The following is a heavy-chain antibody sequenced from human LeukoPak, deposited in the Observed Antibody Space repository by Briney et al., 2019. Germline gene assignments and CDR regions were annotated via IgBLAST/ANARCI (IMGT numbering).Heavy chain of an antibody. CDR3: ARASGYCSSTSCFQYSSLNFDY. V-gene: IGHV4-34*01. Sequence: SETLSLTCAVYGGSFSGYYWSWIRQPPGKGLEWIGEINHSGSTNYNPSLKSRVTMSVDTSKNQFSLKLSSVTAADTAVYYCARASGYCSSTSCFQYSSLNFDYWGQGTLVTVSS. CDR1: GGSFSGYY. CDR2: INHSGST. J-gene: IGHJ4*02. D-gene: IGHD2-2*01.